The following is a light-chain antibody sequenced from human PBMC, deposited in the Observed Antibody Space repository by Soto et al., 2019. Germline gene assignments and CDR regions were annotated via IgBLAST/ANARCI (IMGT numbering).Light chain of an antibody. J-gene: IGLJ1*01. Sequence: QSALTQPPSASGSPGQSVTISCTGANSDVGSYNYVSWYQQRPGKAPKLMIYEVNKRPSGVPDRFSGSKSGNTASLTVSGLQAEDEADYYCSSYAGTNTRYLFGSGTKVTVL. CDR1: NSDVGSYNY. CDR3: SSYAGTNTRYL. CDR2: EVN. V-gene: IGLV2-8*01.